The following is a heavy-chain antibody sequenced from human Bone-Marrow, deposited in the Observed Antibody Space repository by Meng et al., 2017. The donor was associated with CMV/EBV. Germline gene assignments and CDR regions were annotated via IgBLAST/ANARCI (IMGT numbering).Heavy chain of an antibody. CDR3: ARTTYSGYDLDY. CDR1: GGTFSSYA. CDR2: INPSGGST. V-gene: IGHV1-46*01. Sequence: ASVKVSCKASGGTFSSYAISWVRQAPGQGLEWMGIINPSGGSTSYAQKFQGRVTMTRDTSTSTVYMELSSLRSEDTAVYYCARTTYSGYDLDYWGQGTLVTVSS. D-gene: IGHD5-12*01. J-gene: IGHJ4*02.